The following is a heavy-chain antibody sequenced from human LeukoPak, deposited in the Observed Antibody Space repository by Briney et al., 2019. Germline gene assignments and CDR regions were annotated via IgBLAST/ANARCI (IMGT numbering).Heavy chain of an antibody. D-gene: IGHD3-16*01. CDR2: ISYDGSTK. CDR3: AGVPNVREGEWFDP. Sequence: GGSLRLSCAASGLTLSRYGMHWVRQAPGKGLEWVAVISYDGSTKNYADSVKDRFTISRDNSESTLYLQMSSLRAEDTAVYYCAGVPNVREGEWFDPWGQGTLDTVSS. J-gene: IGHJ5*02. V-gene: IGHV3-30*03. CDR1: GLTLSRYG.